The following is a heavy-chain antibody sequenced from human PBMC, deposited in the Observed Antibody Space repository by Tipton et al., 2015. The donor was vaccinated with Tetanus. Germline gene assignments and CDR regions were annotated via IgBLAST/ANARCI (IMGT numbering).Heavy chain of an antibody. CDR3: ARHVEQLVPYYYYYMDV. V-gene: IGHV4-39*01. CDR2: IYYSGST. J-gene: IGHJ6*03. CDR1: GGSISSSSYY. D-gene: IGHD6-6*01. Sequence: TLSLTCTVSGGSISSSSYYWGWIRQPPGKGLEWIGSIYYSGSTYYNPSLKSRLTISVDTPKNQFSLKLSSVTAADTAVYYCARHVEQLVPYYYYYMDVWGEGTTVTVSS.